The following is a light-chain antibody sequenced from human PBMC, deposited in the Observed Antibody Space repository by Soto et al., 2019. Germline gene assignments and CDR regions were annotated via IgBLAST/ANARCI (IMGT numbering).Light chain of an antibody. CDR2: DAS. Sequence: EIVMTQSPATLSVSPGERATLSCRASQSVSSNLAWYQQKPGQTPRLLIYDASTRATGIPDRFSGSGAGAYFNLTISRLEPEDFAVYYCQQYGSSHLTFGGGTKVDIK. V-gene: IGKV3-20*01. J-gene: IGKJ4*01. CDR3: QQYGSSHLT. CDR1: QSVSSN.